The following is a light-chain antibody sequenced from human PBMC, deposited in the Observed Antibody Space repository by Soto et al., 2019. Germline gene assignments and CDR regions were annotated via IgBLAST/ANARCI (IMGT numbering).Light chain of an antibody. V-gene: IGLV2-14*01. J-gene: IGLJ3*02. CDR3: SSYTTSGTPV. CDR2: EVR. CDR1: SSDVGGYNY. Sequence: QSALTQPASVSGSPGQTITISCTGTSSDVGGYNYLSWYQQHPGKAPKVMIYEVRNRPSGVSNRFYGSKSGNTASVTISGLQAEDEADYFCSSYTTSGTPVFGGGTKLTVL.